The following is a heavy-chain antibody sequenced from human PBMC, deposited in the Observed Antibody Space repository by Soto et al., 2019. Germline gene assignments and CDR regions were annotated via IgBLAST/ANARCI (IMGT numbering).Heavy chain of an antibody. J-gene: IGHJ3*02. D-gene: IGHD5-12*01. V-gene: IGHV2-5*02. CDR1: GFSLSTSGVG. CDR3: AHSLVATIDDAFDI. CDR2: IYWDDDK. Sequence: QITLKESGPTLVKPTQTLTLTCTFSGFSLSTSGVGVGWIRQPPGKALEWLALIYWDDDKRYSPSLKSRLTITKDNSKNQVVLTMTNMDPVDTATYYCAHSLVATIDDAFDIWGQGTMVTVSS.